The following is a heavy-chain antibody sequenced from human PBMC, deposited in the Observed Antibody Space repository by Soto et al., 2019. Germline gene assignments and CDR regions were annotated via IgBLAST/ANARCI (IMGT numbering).Heavy chain of an antibody. J-gene: IGHJ5*02. CDR2: ISSNSAYI. D-gene: IGHD6-13*01. CDR1: EFTFRSFT. CDR3: TRDASRDSSARGWFDP. V-gene: IGHV3-21*01. Sequence: GGSLRLSCAASEFTFRSFTMNWVRQAPGKGLEWVSTISSNSAYIYYTDALRGRFTISRDNAKNSLHLQMNSLRAEDTAVYYCTRDASRDSSARGWFDPWGPGTLVTVYS.